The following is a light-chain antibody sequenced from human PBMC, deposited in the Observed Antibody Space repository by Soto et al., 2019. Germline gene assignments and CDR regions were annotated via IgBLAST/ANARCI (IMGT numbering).Light chain of an antibody. CDR3: CSYTSSSTPWV. CDR1: SSDVGGYNY. J-gene: IGLJ1*01. V-gene: IGLV2-14*03. Sequence: QSVLTQPASLSGSPGQSITISCPGTSSDVGGYNYVSWYQQHPGKAPKLMIYDVSDRPSGVSNRFSASKSGNTASLTISGLQAEDEADYYCCSYTSSSTPWVFGTGTKVTVL. CDR2: DVS.